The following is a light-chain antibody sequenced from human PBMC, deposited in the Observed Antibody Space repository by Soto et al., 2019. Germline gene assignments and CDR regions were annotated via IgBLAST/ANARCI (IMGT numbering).Light chain of an antibody. CDR1: SSAVGAYTY. CDR3: SSLTPRFTYG. J-gene: IGLJ1*01. V-gene: IGLV2-14*01. CDR2: EVS. Sequence: QSPRTQATLVSGFPGQSVALSCSGTSSAVGAYTYVSCYQHRPRIAPALSLSEVSKRPSGVSDRFSGAKSGNTASLSISGPQAESEADYYCSSLTPRFTYGFETGTKVTGL.